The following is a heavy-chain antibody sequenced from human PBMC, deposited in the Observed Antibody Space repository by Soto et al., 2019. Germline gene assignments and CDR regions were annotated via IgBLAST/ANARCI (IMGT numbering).Heavy chain of an antibody. CDR3: AKDLGWNDEIY. J-gene: IGHJ4*02. CDR1: GFTFSGYA. Sequence: GGSLRLSCAASGFTFSGYAMSWVRQAPGKGLEWVSAISGSGGSTYYADSVKGRFTISRDNSKNTLYLQMNSLRAEDTAVYYCAKDLGWNDEIYWGQGTLVTVSS. V-gene: IGHV3-23*01. D-gene: IGHD1-1*01. CDR2: ISGSGGST.